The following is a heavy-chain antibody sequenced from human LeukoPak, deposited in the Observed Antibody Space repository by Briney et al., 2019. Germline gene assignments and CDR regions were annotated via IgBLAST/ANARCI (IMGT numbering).Heavy chain of an antibody. V-gene: IGHV3-23*01. CDR1: GFTFSSYA. Sequence: GGSLRLSCAASGFTFSSYAMSWVRQAPGKGLEWVSAISGSGGSTYYADSVKGRFTISRDNAKNSLYLQMNSLRAEDTAVYYCARGSYYYHAFDIWGQGTMVTVSS. D-gene: IGHD1-26*01. CDR3: ARGSYYYHAFDI. J-gene: IGHJ3*02. CDR2: ISGSGGST.